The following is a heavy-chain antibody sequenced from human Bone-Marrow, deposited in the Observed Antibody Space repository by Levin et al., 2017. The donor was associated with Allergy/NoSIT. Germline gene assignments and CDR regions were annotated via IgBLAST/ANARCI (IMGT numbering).Heavy chain of an antibody. Sequence: GESLKISCAASGFSLSNYDMHWVRQATGKGLEWVSNIGKAGDTWYSGSVKGRFTISRENAKNSLYLQMNSLRAGDTAVYYCARDPSGWGLDVWGQGTTVTVSS. CDR3: ARDPSGWGLDV. CDR1: GFSLSNYD. V-gene: IGHV3-13*01. CDR2: IGKAGDT. J-gene: IGHJ6*02.